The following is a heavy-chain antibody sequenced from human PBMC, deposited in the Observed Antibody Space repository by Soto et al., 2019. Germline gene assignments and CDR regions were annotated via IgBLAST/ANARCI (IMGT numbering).Heavy chain of an antibody. CDR2: INPNSGGT. CDR1: GYTFTGYY. V-gene: IGHV1-2*04. J-gene: IGHJ4*02. D-gene: IGHD5-18*01. Sequence: ASVKVSCKASGYTFTGYYMHWVRQAPGQGLEWMGWINPNSGGTNYAQKFQGWVTMTRDTSISTAYMELSSLRSEDTAVYYCARARGYSYGVTFYDYWGQGTLVTVSS. CDR3: ARARGYSYGVTFYDY.